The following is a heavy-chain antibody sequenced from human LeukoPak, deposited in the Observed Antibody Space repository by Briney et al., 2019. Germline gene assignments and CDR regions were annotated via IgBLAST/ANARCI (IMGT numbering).Heavy chain of an antibody. CDR1: GFTFSSYS. D-gene: IGHD5-12*01. J-gene: IGHJ4*02. V-gene: IGHV3-48*04. Sequence: GGSLRLSCAASGFTFSSYSMNWVRQAPGKGLEWVSYISSSSSTIYYADSVKGRFTISRDNAKNSLYLQMNSLRAEDAAVYYCARDSVGIVATIEVDYWGQGTLVTVSS. CDR3: ARDSVGIVATIEVDY. CDR2: ISSSSSTI.